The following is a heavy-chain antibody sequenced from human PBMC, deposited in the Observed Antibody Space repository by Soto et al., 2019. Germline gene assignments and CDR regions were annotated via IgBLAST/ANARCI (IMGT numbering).Heavy chain of an antibody. CDR1: GYTFTSYV. J-gene: IGHJ6*03. CDR3: ARVMAAAADYYYYMDV. V-gene: IGHV1-8*01. D-gene: IGHD6-13*01. CDR2: MNPNSGNT. Sequence: GASVKVSCKASGYTFTSYVINWVRQATRQGLEWMGWMNPNSGNTGYAQKFQGRVTMTRHTSISTAYMELSSLRSEDTAVYYCARVMAAAADYYYYMDVWGKGTTVTVSS.